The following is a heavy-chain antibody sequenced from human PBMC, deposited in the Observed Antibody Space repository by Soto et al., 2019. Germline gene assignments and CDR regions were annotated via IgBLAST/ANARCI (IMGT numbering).Heavy chain of an antibody. CDR2: IYYSGST. J-gene: IGHJ6*02. D-gene: IGHD2-15*01. V-gene: IGHV4-59*01. Sequence: PSETLSLTCTVSGGSISSYYWSWIRQPPGKGLEWIGYIYYSGSTNYNPSLKSRVTISVDTSKNQFSLKLSSVTAADTAVYYCARVSVVAAAPYYYYGMDVWGQGTTVTV. CDR1: GGSISSYY. CDR3: ARVSVVAAAPYYYYGMDV.